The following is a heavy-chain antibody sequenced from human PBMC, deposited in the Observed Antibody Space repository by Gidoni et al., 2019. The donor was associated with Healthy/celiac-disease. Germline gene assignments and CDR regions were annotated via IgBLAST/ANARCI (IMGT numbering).Heavy chain of an antibody. D-gene: IGHD3-22*01. CDR2: IYYSGST. CDR3: ARLLPLTYYYDSSGLGPFDY. CDR1: GGSIRRSSYY. Sequence: LQLPESGPGLVTPSETLSLTCTVSGGSIRRSSYYWGWIRQPPGKGLEWIGSIYYSGSTYYNPSLKSRVTISVDTSKNQFSLKLSSVTAADTAVYYCARLLPLTYYYDSSGLGPFDYWGQGTLVTVSS. J-gene: IGHJ4*02. V-gene: IGHV4-39*01.